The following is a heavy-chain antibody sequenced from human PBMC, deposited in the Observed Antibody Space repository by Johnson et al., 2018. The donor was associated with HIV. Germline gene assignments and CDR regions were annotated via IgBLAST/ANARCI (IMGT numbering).Heavy chain of an antibody. CDR2: VSYHGSNK. CDR1: GFTFRSYA. V-gene: IGHV3-30-3*01. CDR3: ARERYGSQAIDGFDI. J-gene: IGHJ3*02. Sequence: QMQLVESGGGVVQPGRSLRLSCAASGFTFRSYAMHWVRQTPGKGLEWVAVVSYHGSNKYYADSVKGLFTISRDNSKNTLYMQMNSLRAEDTAVYYCARERYGSQAIDGFDIWGQGTMVTVSS. D-gene: IGHD2-15*01.